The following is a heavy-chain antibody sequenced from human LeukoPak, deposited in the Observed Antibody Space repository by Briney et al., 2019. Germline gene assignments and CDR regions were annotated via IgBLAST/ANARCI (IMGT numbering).Heavy chain of an antibody. J-gene: IGHJ4*02. V-gene: IGHV1-69*05. CDR3: ARGAVTAIEFDY. CDR2: IIPIFGTA. Sequence: SVKVSCKASGGTFSSYAISWVRQAPGQGLEWMGGIIPIFGTANYAQKFQGRVTITTDESTSTAYMELSSLRSDDTAVYYCARGAVTAIEFDYWGQGTLVTVSS. CDR1: GGTFSSYA. D-gene: IGHD2-21*02.